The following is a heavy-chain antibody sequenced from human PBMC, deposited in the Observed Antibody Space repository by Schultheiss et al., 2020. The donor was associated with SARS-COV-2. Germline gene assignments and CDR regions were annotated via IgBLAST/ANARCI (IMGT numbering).Heavy chain of an antibody. CDR1: GGSFSGYY. J-gene: IGHJ5*02. CDR3: ARGRIRSSWTNWFDP. D-gene: IGHD6-13*01. Sequence: SQTLSLTCAVYGGSFSGYYWSWIRQPPGKGLEWIGEINHSGSTNYNPSLKSRVTISVDTSKNQFSLKLSSVTAADTAVYYCARGRIRSSWTNWFDPWCQGTLVTVSS. V-gene: IGHV4-34*01. CDR2: INHSGST.